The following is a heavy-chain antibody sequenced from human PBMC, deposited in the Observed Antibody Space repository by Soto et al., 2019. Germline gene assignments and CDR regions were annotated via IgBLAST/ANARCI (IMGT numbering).Heavy chain of an antibody. J-gene: IGHJ6*03. CDR1: GFTFTSSA. Sequence: ASVKVSCKASGFTFTSSAMQWVRQARGQRLEWIGWIVVGSGNTNYAQKFQERVTITRDMSTSTAYMELSSLRSEDTAVYYCAADPGGKGSGSDYYYYYMDVWGKGTTVTVSS. D-gene: IGHD3-10*01. CDR3: AADPGGKGSGSDYYYYYMDV. CDR2: IVVGSGNT. V-gene: IGHV1-58*02.